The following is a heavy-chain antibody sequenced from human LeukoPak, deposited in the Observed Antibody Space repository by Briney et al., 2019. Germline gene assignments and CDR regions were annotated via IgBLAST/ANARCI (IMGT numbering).Heavy chain of an antibody. CDR3: ARDARRDGYSYYSDY. J-gene: IGHJ4*02. D-gene: IGHD5-24*01. V-gene: IGHV3-21*01. CDR1: GFTFSSYS. Sequence: GGSLRLSCAASGFTFSSYSMNWVRQAPGKGLEWVSSISSSSSYIYYADSVKGRFTISRDNAKNSLYLQMNSLRAEDTAVYYCARDARRDGYSYYSDYWGQGTLVTVSS. CDR2: ISSSSSYI.